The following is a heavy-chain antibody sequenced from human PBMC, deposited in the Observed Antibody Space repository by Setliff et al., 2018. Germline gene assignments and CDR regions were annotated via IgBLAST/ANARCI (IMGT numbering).Heavy chain of an antibody. CDR2: ISPYSGES. V-gene: IGHV1-18*01. D-gene: IGHD2-21*01. CDR3: TRSRAPSVVLAADFDF. J-gene: IGHJ4*02. Sequence: ASVKVSCKTSGFRFTSFGFSWVRQAPGQGLEWMGWISPYSGESNYAQKFQARVTMTADTSTKTVYMELRSLTSDDTAVYYCTRSRAPSVVLAADFDFWGQGTPVTVSS. CDR1: GFRFTSFG.